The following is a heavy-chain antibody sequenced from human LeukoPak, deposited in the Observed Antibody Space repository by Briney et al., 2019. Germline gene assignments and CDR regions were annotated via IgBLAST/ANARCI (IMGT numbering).Heavy chain of an antibody. V-gene: IGHV4-38-2*02. CDR2: IYHSGST. J-gene: IGHJ4*02. Sequence: SETLSLTCTVSGYSISSGYYWGWIRQPSGKGLEWIGSIYHSGSTYYNPSLKSRVTISVDTSKNQFSLKLSSVTAADTAVYYCARGEVDQRGYSYGYTDYWGQGTLVTVSS. CDR1: GYSISSGYY. CDR3: ARGEVDQRGYSYGYTDY. D-gene: IGHD5-18*01.